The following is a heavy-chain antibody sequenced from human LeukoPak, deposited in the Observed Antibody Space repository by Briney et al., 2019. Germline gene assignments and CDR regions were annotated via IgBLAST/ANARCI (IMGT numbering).Heavy chain of an antibody. J-gene: IGHJ4*02. CDR2: INPNSGGT. Sequence: ASVKVSCKASGYTFTGYYMHWVRQAPGQGLEWMGWINPNSGGTNYAQKFQGRVTITADKSTSTAYMELSRLRSEDTAVYYCARSSIIAAAGPYYFDYWGQGTLVTVSS. V-gene: IGHV1-2*02. CDR1: GYTFTGYY. CDR3: ARSSIIAAAGPYYFDY. D-gene: IGHD6-13*01.